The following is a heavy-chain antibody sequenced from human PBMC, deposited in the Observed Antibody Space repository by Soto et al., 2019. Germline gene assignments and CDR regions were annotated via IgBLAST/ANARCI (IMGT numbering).Heavy chain of an antibody. CDR1: GYTFTTYD. V-gene: IGHV1-18*01. Sequence: ASVKVSCKASGYTFTTYDISWVRQAPGQGLEWMGRISTYNGNTNYPQSLQGRLTMTTDTSTTTAYMELRSLRSDDTAVYYCARDPYHVLMVNAPHLYGMAVWGQGTTVTVSS. CDR2: ISTYNGNT. D-gene: IGHD2-8*01. CDR3: ARDPYHVLMVNAPHLYGMAV. J-gene: IGHJ6*02.